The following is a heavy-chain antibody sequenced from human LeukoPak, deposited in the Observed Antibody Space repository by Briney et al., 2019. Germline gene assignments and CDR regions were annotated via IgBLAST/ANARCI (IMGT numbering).Heavy chain of an antibody. CDR1: GFTFSSYA. J-gene: IGHJ4*02. V-gene: IGHV3-23*01. CDR2: ISGSGGST. Sequence: GGSLRLSCAASGFTFSSYAMSWVRQAPGKGLEWVSAISGSGGSTYYADSVKGRFTISRDNSKNTLYLQMNSLRAEDTAVYYCAKSHEKEIGTHNFDYWGQGTLVTVSS. D-gene: IGHD3-22*01. CDR3: AKSHEKEIGTHNFDY.